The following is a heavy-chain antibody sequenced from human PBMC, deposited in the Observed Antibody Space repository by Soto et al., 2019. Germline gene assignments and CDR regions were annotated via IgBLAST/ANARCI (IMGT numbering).Heavy chain of an antibody. CDR1: GYSISSGYY. J-gene: IGHJ5*02. Sequence: TLSLTCAVSGYSISSGYYWGWIRQPPGKGLEWIGSIYHSGSTYYNPSLKSRVTISVDTSKNQFSLKLSSVTAADTAVYYCARESPKTNWFDPWGQGNLVTVSS. V-gene: IGHV4-38-2*02. CDR3: ARESPKTNWFDP. CDR2: IYHSGST.